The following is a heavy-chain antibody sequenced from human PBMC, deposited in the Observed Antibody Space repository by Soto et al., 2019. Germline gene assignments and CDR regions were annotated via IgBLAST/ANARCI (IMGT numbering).Heavy chain of an antibody. J-gene: IGHJ6*03. CDR2: IYSGGST. CDR3: ARDRITMVRGVTSYMDV. D-gene: IGHD3-10*01. CDR1: GFTFSNYV. V-gene: IGHV3-66*01. Sequence: GGSLRLSCAASGFTFSNYVMSWVRQAPGKGLELVSVIYSGGSTYYADSVKGRFTISRDNSKNTLYLQMNSLRAEDTAVYYCARDRITMVRGVTSYMDVWGKGTTVTVSS.